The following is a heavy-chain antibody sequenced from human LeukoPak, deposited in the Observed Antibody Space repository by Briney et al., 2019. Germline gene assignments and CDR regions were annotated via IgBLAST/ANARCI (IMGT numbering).Heavy chain of an antibody. V-gene: IGHV4-39*01. CDR1: DGSISSSGYQ. D-gene: IGHD3/OR15-3a*01. CDR3: ARRPRYGLGIQTFFDY. Sequence: SETLSLTCTVSDGSISSSGYQWDWIRQPPGKGLEWIVNIYYSGTTYYNPSLKSRVTISVDTSKNQFSLKLNSVTAADTAVYYCARRPRYGLGIQTFFDYWGQGTQVTVSS. J-gene: IGHJ4*02. CDR2: IYYSGTT.